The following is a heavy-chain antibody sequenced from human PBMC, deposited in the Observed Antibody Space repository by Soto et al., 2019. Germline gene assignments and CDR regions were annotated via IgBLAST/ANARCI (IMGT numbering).Heavy chain of an antibody. J-gene: IGHJ6*02. CDR2: LSASGATT. CDR1: GFTFSTYA. Sequence: EMQLLESGGGLVQHGGSLRLSCAASGFTFSTYAMTWVRQAPGKGLKWVSALSASGATTYHADSVKGRFTISRDNSENTLYLQMNSLRAEDTAVYYCAKGLIGSQYYYYGMDVWGQGTTVTVSS. V-gene: IGHV3-23*01. D-gene: IGHD1-26*01. CDR3: AKGLIGSQYYYYGMDV.